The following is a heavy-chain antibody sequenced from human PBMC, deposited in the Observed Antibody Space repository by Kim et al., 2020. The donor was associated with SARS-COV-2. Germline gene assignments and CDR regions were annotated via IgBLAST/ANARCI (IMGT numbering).Heavy chain of an antibody. CDR3: ARVTMVRGIYGANWFDP. J-gene: IGHJ5*02. CDR2: INTNTGNP. V-gene: IGHV7-4-1*02. Sequence: ASVKVSCKASGYTFTSYAMNWVRQAPGQGLEWMGWINTNTGNPTYAQGFTGRFVFSVDTSVSTAYLQISSLKAEDTVVYYCARVTMVRGIYGANWFDPWGEGTLVTVSS. CDR1: GYTFTSYA. D-gene: IGHD3-10*01.